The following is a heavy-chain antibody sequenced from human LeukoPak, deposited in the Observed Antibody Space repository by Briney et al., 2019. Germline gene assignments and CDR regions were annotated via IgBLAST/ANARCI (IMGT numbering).Heavy chain of an antibody. Sequence: GGSLRLSCAASGFTVSSNYMGWVRQAPGKGLEWVSFIYSGGSTYYADSVKGRFTISSDNSKNTLYLQMNSLRVGDTAVYYCARVGEGAAKDWGQGTLVTVSS. V-gene: IGHV3-53*01. CDR1: GFTVSSNY. CDR3: ARVGEGAAKD. D-gene: IGHD1-26*01. J-gene: IGHJ4*02. CDR2: IYSGGST.